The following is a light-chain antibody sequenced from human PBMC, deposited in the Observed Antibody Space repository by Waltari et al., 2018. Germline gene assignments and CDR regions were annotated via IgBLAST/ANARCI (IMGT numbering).Light chain of an antibody. CDR3: SAWDSNLSAWV. J-gene: IGLJ3*02. CDR2: RNN. CDR1: NNNVGNQG. V-gene: IGLV10-54*04. Sequence: QAGLTQPPSVSKGLGQTATLTCTGNNNNVGNQGAAWLQQHQGHPPKLLSYRNNNRPSGISEKVSASGSGNTASLTITGLQPEDEADYYCSAWDSNLSAWVFGGGTKLTVL.